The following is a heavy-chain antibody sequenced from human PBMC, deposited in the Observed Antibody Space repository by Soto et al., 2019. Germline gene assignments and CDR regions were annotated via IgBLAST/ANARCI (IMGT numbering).Heavy chain of an antibody. D-gene: IGHD3-10*01. CDR1: GGTFSSYT. J-gene: IGHJ4*02. Sequence: QVQLVQSGAEVKKPGSSVKVSCKASGGTFSSYTISWVRQAPGQGLEWMGRIIPILGIANYAQKFQGRVTITADKSTSTAYMELSSLRSEDTAVYYCARASLAGSGSFFDYWGQGTLVTVSS. V-gene: IGHV1-69*02. CDR3: ARASLAGSGSFFDY. CDR2: IIPILGIA.